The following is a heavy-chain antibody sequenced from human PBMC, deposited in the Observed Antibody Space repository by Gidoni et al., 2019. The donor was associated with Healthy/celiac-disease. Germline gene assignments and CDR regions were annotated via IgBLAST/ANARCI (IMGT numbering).Heavy chain of an antibody. CDR3: AKDDDSSGYYSLLDY. J-gene: IGHJ4*02. CDR1: GLTFRSSA. Sequence: EVQLLESGGGLVQPGGYLRLSCAASGLTFRSSAMSWVRQAPGKGLEWVSAISGSGGSTYYADSVKGRFTISRDNSKNTLYLQMNSLRAEDTAVYYCAKDDDSSGYYSLLDYWGQGTLVTVSS. CDR2: ISGSGGST. D-gene: IGHD3-22*01. V-gene: IGHV3-23*01.